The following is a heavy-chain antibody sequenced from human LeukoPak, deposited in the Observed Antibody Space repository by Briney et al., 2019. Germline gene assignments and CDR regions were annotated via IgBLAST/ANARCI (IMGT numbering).Heavy chain of an antibody. Sequence: QTGGSLRLSCAASGFIFREYAMTWVRQAPGKGLEWVSSITASDYTTYADSVKGRSTISRDNSKNTLYLQMDSLRGDDTALYHCARDPNGDYIGAFDNWGQGTMVTVSS. D-gene: IGHD4-17*01. V-gene: IGHV3-23*01. CDR1: GFIFREYA. CDR2: ITASDYTT. CDR3: ARDPNGDYIGAFDN. J-gene: IGHJ3*02.